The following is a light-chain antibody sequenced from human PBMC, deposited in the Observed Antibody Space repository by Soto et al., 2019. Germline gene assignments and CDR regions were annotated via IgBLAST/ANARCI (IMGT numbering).Light chain of an antibody. CDR1: SRDVGRYSL. V-gene: IGLV2-23*01. Sequence: QSALTQPASVSGSLGQSITISCTGTSRDVGRYSLVSWYQQYPGKAPRLMIYQDIERPSGVSNRFSASKSGNTASLTISGLQTEDEANYYCCSYAGGTSVVFGGGTKLTVL. CDR3: CSYAGGTSVV. J-gene: IGLJ2*01. CDR2: QDI.